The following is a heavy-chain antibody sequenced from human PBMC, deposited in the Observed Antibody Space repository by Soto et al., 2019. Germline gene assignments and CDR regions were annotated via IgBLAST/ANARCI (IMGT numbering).Heavy chain of an antibody. J-gene: IGHJ4*02. D-gene: IGHD2-15*01. CDR2: INAGNGNT. CDR1: GYTFTSYA. Sequence: ASVKVSCKASGYTFTSYAMHWVRQAPGQRLEWMGWINAGNGNTKYSQKFQGRVTITRDTSASTAYMELSSLRSEDTAVYYCARGYCSGGSCIFDYWGQGTLVTVSS. V-gene: IGHV1-3*01. CDR3: ARGYCSGGSCIFDY.